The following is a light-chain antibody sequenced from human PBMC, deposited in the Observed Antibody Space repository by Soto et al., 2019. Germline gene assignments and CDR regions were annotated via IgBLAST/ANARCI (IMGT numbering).Light chain of an antibody. Sequence: IVLTQSPGTLSLSPGERATLSCRASRSVSSNYLAWYQQKPGQAPRLLIYGASTRATGIPDRFSGSGSGTDFTLTISRLEPEDFAVYYCQQYGGSRTFGQGTKVEIK. V-gene: IGKV3-20*01. CDR1: RSVSSNY. CDR3: QQYGGSRT. CDR2: GAS. J-gene: IGKJ1*01.